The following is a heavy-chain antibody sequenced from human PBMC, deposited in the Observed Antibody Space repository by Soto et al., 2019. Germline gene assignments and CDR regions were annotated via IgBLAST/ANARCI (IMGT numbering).Heavy chain of an antibody. Sequence: PGGSLRLSCAASGFTFSSYSMNWVRQAPGKGLEWVSSISSSSSYIYYADSVKGRFTISRDNAKNSLYLQMNSLRAEDTAVYYCAREVVVAATLVDYWGQGTLVTVSS. CDR3: AREVVVAATLVDY. D-gene: IGHD2-15*01. V-gene: IGHV3-21*01. J-gene: IGHJ4*02. CDR1: GFTFSSYS. CDR2: ISSSSSYI.